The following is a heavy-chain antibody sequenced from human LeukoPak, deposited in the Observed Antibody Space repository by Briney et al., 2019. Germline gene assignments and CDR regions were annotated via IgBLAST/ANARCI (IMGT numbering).Heavy chain of an antibody. CDR1: GGSISSGDYY. CDR3: ARHSPTKTFDY. J-gene: IGHJ4*02. Sequence: SQTLSLTCTVSGGSISSGDYYWSWIRQPPGKGLEWIGYIYYSGSTSSNPSLKSRVTISVDTSKNQFSLRLSSVTAADTAVYYCARHSPTKTFDYWGQGTLVTVSS. CDR2: IYYSGST. V-gene: IGHV4-30-4*01. D-gene: IGHD1-14*01.